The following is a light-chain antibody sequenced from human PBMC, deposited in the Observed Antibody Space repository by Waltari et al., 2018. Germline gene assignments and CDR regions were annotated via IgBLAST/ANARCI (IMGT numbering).Light chain of an antibody. CDR2: KNS. CDR1: KSNIGNNS. CDR3: AAWDDGWSGPWV. V-gene: IGLV1-47*01. J-gene: IGLJ3*02. Sequence: QSVLTQPPSTSATPGQRVTISCSGSKSNIGNNSVYWYQQVPGMAPNLISYKNSQRPSGVPDRFSGAKSGTSASLAISGLRSEDGATYHCAAWDDGWSGPWVFGGGTRVTVL.